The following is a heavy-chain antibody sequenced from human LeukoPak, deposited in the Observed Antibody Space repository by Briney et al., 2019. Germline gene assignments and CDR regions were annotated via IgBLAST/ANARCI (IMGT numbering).Heavy chain of an antibody. J-gene: IGHJ4*02. Sequence: ASVKVSSTPSVYIFTAYFIDWVTQAPGQGLEWMGCIDPNSGDTKYAQKFQGRVSMPRDTSTRTAYMELSRLRSDDTAVYFCARSGRTGYSLDYWVQGTLVTVSS. D-gene: IGHD3/OR15-3a*01. CDR2: IDPNSGDT. CDR1: VYIFTAYF. CDR3: ARSGRTGYSLDY. V-gene: IGHV1-2*02.